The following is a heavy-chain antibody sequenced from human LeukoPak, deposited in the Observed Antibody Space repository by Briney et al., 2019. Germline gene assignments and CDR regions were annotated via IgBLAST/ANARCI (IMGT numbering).Heavy chain of an antibody. CDR3: ATIGGYYDSSGYYQRRREFDY. D-gene: IGHD3-22*01. CDR2: INPNSGGT. J-gene: IGHJ4*02. CDR1: GYTFTGYY. Sequence: GASVKVSCKASGYTFTGYYMHWVRQAPGQGLEWMGWINPNSGGTNYAQKFQGRVTMTRDTSISTAYVELSRLRSDDTAVYYCATIGGYYDSSGYYQRRREFDYWGQGTLVTVSS. V-gene: IGHV1-2*02.